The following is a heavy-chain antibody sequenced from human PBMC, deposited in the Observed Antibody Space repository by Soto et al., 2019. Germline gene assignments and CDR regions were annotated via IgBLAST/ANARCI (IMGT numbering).Heavy chain of an antibody. CDR1: GFTFSFYE. J-gene: IGHJ4*02. CDR2: ISSSGSTI. D-gene: IGHD3-22*01. V-gene: IGHV3-48*03. CDR3: ARAPYYYDTSGYLDY. Sequence: PGGSLRLSCAASGFTFSFYEMNWVRQAPGKGLEWVSYISSSGSTIYYADSVKGRFTISRDNAKNSLYLQMNSLRAEDTAIYYCARAPYYYDTSGYLDYWGQGTLVTVSS.